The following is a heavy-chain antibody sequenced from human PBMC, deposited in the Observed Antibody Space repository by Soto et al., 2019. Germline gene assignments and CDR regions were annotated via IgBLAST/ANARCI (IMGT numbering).Heavy chain of an antibody. D-gene: IGHD3-16*01. CDR1: GASIAGSYY. V-gene: IGHV4-4*07. CDR2: FSLSGTT. CDR3: ARDRLGLFDY. Sequence: PSETLSLTCSVSGASIAGSYYWRWIRQPAGKGLEWIGRFSLSGTTNYSPSLRSRVTMSADGSKNQSSLKLSSVTAADTAVYYCARDRLGLFDYWGQGTLVTVSS. J-gene: IGHJ4*02.